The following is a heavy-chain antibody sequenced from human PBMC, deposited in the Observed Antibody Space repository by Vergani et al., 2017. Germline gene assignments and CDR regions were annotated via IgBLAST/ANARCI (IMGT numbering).Heavy chain of an antibody. V-gene: IGHV4-38-2*01. Sequence: QVQLQESGPGLVKPSETLSLTCAVSGYSISSGYYWGWIRQPPGKGLEWIGSIYYSGSTYYNPSLKSRVTISVDTSKNQFSLKLSSVTAADTAVYYCARQITPPTYYYGSGSYHYFDYWGQGTLVTVSS. J-gene: IGHJ4*02. CDR1: GYSISSGYY. D-gene: IGHD3-10*01. CDR2: IYYSGST. CDR3: ARQITPPTYYYGSGSYHYFDY.